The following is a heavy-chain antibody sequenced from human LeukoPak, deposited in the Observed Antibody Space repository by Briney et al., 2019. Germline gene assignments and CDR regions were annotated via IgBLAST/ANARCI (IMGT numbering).Heavy chain of an antibody. Sequence: ASVKVSCKASGYTFTSYGISWVRQAPGQGLEWMGWISTYNGNTNYAQKLQDRVTLTTDTSTSTAYMEVRSLRSDDTAVYYCARDLGGGDGSYFDYWGQGTLVTVSS. V-gene: IGHV1-18*01. D-gene: IGHD1-26*01. CDR3: ARDLGGGDGSYFDY. CDR2: ISTYNGNT. CDR1: GYTFTSYG. J-gene: IGHJ4*02.